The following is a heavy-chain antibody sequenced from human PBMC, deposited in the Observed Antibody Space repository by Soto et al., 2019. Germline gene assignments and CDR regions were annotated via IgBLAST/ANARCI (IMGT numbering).Heavy chain of an antibody. V-gene: IGHV3-30*03. Sequence: QVQLVESGGGVVQPGRSLRLSCAASGCPFTTYGMHWVREGPGKGLEWVAVISYDGSNRYYADSVKGRFTISRDNSKNTLYLQMNDLRPEDTALYYCVGGQYYFDYRGQGTLVTVSS. CDR3: VGGQYYFDY. J-gene: IGHJ4*02. D-gene: IGHD3-10*01. CDR1: GCPFTTYG. CDR2: ISYDGSNR.